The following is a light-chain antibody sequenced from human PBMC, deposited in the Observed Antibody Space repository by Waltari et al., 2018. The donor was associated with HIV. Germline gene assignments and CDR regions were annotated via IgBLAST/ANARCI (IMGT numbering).Light chain of an antibody. Sequence: EIVLTQSPGTLSLSPGERATLSCRASQSVASNSLGWYQQKPGQAPTLLIYDASNRATGIPDRFSGSGSGTAFTLTISRLDPEDFAVYYCQQYGSSPSTFGQGTRLEIK. V-gene: IGKV3-20*01. J-gene: IGKJ5*01. CDR3: QQYGSSPST. CDR1: QSVASNS. CDR2: DAS.